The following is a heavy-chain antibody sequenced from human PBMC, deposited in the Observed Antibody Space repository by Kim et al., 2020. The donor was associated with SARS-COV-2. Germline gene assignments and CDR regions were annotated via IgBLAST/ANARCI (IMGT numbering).Heavy chain of an antibody. CDR1: GFRFDEYD. Sequence: GGSLRLSCGASGFRFDEYDMNWVRQAPGKGLEWVSLISADGSSTYYADSVKGRFTISRDNNRNSLYLQMSSLRSEDTAFYFCAKDVCSSPSSPYYYYYGMDVWGQGTTVIVSS. CDR2: ISADGSST. J-gene: IGHJ6*02. D-gene: IGHD2-2*01. V-gene: IGHV3-43*02. CDR3: AKDVCSSPSSPYYYYYGMDV.